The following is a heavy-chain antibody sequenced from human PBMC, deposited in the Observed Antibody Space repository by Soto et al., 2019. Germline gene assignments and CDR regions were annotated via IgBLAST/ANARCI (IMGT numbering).Heavy chain of an antibody. CDR2: ISGSADST. Sequence: QDGGSLRRSWAASGFTVITYAMTGVRQAPGKGLDWVAAISGSADSTYYADSVKGRFTISRDNSKDTLYLQMNSLRADDTAVYYCATAVVVGAWFEPWGQGTLVTVSS. CDR3: ATAVVVGAWFEP. J-gene: IGHJ5*02. CDR1: GFTVITYA. D-gene: IGHD2-15*01. V-gene: IGHV3-23*01.